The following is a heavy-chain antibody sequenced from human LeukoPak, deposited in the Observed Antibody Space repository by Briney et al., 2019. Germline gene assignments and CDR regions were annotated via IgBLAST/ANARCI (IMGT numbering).Heavy chain of an antibody. CDR2: IYTSGST. Sequence: SETLSLTCTVSGGSISSYYWSWLRQPAGKGLEWIGRIYTSGSTNYNPSLKSRVTMSVDTSKNQFSLKLSSVTAADTAVYYCARAPGYSSGWYDRYYFDYWGQGTLVTVSS. CDR1: GGSISSYY. V-gene: IGHV4-4*07. CDR3: ARAPGYSSGWYDRYYFDY. J-gene: IGHJ4*02. D-gene: IGHD6-19*01.